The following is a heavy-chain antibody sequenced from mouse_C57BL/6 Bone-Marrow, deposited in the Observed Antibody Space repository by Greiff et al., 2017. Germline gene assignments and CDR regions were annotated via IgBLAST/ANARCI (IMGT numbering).Heavy chain of an antibody. CDR1: GFTFSSYA. CDR2: ISSGGDYI. V-gene: IGHV5-9-1*02. J-gene: IGHJ4*01. Sequence: EVQLVESGEGLVKPGGSLKLSCAASGFTFSSYAMSWVRQTPEKRLEWVAYISSGGDYIYYADTVKGRFTISRDNARNTLYLQMSSLKSEDTAMYYCTSALYYGYDWYAMDYWGQGTSVTVSS. D-gene: IGHD2-2*01. CDR3: TSALYYGYDWYAMDY.